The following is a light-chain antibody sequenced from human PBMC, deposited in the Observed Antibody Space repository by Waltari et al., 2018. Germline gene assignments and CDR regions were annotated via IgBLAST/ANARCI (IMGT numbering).Light chain of an antibody. V-gene: IGKV1-5*03. CDR3: QQFHSYPVT. CDR2: RTS. Sequence: DIQMTQSPSTLSASVGDRVTITCRASQDITTSLACYQQKPGKAPKVLIYRTSNLKSGVSSRFSCSGSGTEFTLTINSLQPDDFATYYCQQFHSYPVTLGGGTKVEIK. CDR1: QDITTS. J-gene: IGKJ4*01.